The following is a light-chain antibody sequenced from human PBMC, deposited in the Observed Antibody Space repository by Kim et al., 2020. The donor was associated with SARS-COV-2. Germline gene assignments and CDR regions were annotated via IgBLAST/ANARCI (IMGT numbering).Light chain of an antibody. V-gene: IGLV3-19*01. J-gene: IGLJ3*02. CDR1: IRGNYY. CDR2: GEN. Sequence: QTVRLRCQRDIRGNYYSSWYQHTPGQSPVGVICGENKRSSGLPGRFAGTTSGNAALLTIAGDHAEEDADYRWDSHGSRSCKVVFGAGTQLTVL. CDR3: DSHGSRSCKVV.